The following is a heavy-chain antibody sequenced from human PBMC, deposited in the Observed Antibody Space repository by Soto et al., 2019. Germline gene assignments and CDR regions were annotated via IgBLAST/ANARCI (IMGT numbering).Heavy chain of an antibody. CDR1: GGSISSGDYY. Sequence: SETLSLTCTVSGGSISSGDYYWSWIRQPPGKGLEWIGYIYYSGSTYYNPSLKSRVTISVDTSKNQFSLKLSSVTAADTAVYYCARVVPAAPTINYFDYWGQGTLVTVSS. V-gene: IGHV4-30-4*01. CDR3: ARVVPAAPTINYFDY. CDR2: IYYSGST. D-gene: IGHD2-2*01. J-gene: IGHJ4*02.